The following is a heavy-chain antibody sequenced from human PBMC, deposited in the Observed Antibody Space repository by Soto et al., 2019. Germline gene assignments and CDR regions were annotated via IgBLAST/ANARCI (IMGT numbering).Heavy chain of an antibody. CDR3: SATIYSDSYYYGMDV. Sequence: QVQLVQSGVEVKKPRSSVKVSCKASGGTFSTYAINWVRQAPGQGLEWMGGIIPIFNSANYAQKFQGRVTIIADRSTSTAYMELSSLRSEDTAVYYCSATIYSDSYYYGMDVWGQGTTVTVSS. D-gene: IGHD3-3*01. CDR2: IIPIFNSA. J-gene: IGHJ6*02. CDR1: GGTFSTYA. V-gene: IGHV1-69*06.